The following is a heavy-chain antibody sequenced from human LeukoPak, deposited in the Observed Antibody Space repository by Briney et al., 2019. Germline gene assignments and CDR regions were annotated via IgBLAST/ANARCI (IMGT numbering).Heavy chain of an antibody. CDR2: ISSSSSYI. Sequence: GGSLRLSCAASGFTFSSYSMNWVRQAPGKGLEWVSSISSSSSYIYYADSVKGRFTISRDNAKNSLYLQMNSLRAEDTAVYYCASDDYGGLSSPYWGQGALVTVSS. CDR3: ASDDYGGLSSPY. J-gene: IGHJ4*02. D-gene: IGHD4-23*01. CDR1: GFTFSSYS. V-gene: IGHV3-21*01.